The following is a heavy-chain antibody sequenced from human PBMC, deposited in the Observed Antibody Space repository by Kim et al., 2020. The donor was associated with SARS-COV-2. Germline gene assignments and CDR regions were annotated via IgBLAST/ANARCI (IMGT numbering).Heavy chain of an antibody. Sequence: GGSLRLSCAASGFIASGFTFSDHYMSWIRQAPGKGLVWLSYISRSGNTIYYADSVKGRFTISRDNAKNSLYLQMNSLRAEDTAVYYCARERYHQYCSGGNCYSRGGYYGMDVWGQGATVTVS. CDR3: ARERYHQYCSGGNCYSRGGYYGMDV. V-gene: IGHV3-11*01. J-gene: IGHJ6*02. D-gene: IGHD2-15*01. CDR2: ISRSGNTI. CDR1: GFTFSDHY.